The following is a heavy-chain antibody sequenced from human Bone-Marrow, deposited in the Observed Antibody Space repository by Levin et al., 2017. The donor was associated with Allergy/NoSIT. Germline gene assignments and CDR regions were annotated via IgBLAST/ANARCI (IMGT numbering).Heavy chain of an antibody. CDR3: ARIYDSTGYYSGVGAFDV. CDR2: IELDGSEK. V-gene: IGHV3-7*01. Sequence: GASVKVSCTASGFTFNAYWMTWVRQAPGKGLEWVASIELDGSEKSFLDAVKGRFTISRDNAKNSLYLQMNSLRADDTAVYYCARIYDSTGYYSGVGAFDVWGLGTMVTVSS. J-gene: IGHJ3*01. D-gene: IGHD3-22*01. CDR1: GFTFNAYW.